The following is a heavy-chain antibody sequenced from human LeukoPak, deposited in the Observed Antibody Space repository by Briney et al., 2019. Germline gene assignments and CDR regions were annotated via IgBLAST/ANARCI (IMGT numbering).Heavy chain of an antibody. CDR2: TSTTVGT. V-gene: IGHV4-4*07. Sequence: SETLSLTCTVSGASISSYYWSWIRQPAGKGLEWLGRTSTTVGTYYSPSLKSRVTMSIDTSKSQFSLRLTSVTAGDTAVYFCAGGYGSGTYSAWGQGTLVTVSS. J-gene: IGHJ5*02. D-gene: IGHD3-10*01. CDR1: GASISSYY. CDR3: AGGYGSGTYSA.